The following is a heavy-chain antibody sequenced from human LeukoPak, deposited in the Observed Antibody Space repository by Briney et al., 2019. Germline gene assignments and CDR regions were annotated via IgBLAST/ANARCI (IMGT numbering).Heavy chain of an antibody. D-gene: IGHD1-1*01. V-gene: IGHV4-4*02. CDR2: ISHSGNT. Sequence: SGTLSLTCAVSGGSISSNNWWSWVRQPPGRGLEWIGEISHSGNTNYNPSLENRVTMSVDKSNNQFSLKLTSVTAADTAVYFCARVTGTTPFDYWGQGTLVTVSS. CDR3: ARVTGTTPFDY. J-gene: IGHJ4*02. CDR1: GGSISSNNW.